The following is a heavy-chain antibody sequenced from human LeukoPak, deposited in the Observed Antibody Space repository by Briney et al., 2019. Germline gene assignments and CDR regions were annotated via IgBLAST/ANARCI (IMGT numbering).Heavy chain of an antibody. J-gene: IGHJ6*03. CDR1: GGSFSGYY. V-gene: IGHV4-34*01. CDR2: INHSGIT. CDR3: ARGMYYYYYYMDV. Sequence: SETLSLTCAVYGGSFSGYYWSWIRQPPGKGLEWIGEINHSGITNYNPSLKSRVTISVDTSKNQFSLKLSSVTAADTAVYYCARGMYYYYYYMDVWGKGTTVTVSS.